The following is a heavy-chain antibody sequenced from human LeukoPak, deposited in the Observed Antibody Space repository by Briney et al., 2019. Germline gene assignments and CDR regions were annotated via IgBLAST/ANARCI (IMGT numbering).Heavy chain of an antibody. CDR2: IYYSGST. D-gene: IGHD6-19*01. CDR3: ARRGQWLAPYRVPFDY. CDR1: GGSFSNSNYY. V-gene: IGHV4-39*01. J-gene: IGHJ4*02. Sequence: PSETLSLTCAVYGGSFSNSNYYWGWIRQPPGKGLEWIGNIYYSGSTYYNPSLKSRVTISVDTSKNQFSLKLSSVTAADTAVYYCARRGQWLAPYRVPFDYWGQGTLVTVSS.